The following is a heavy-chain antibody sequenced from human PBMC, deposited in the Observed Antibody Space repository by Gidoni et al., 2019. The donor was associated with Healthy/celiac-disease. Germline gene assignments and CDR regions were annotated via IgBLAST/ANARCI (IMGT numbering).Heavy chain of an antibody. D-gene: IGHD6-6*01. CDR1: GFTFSSYS. CDR2: ISSSSSYI. CDR3: AREAIAALGY. Sequence: EVQLVESGGGLVKPGGSLRLSCAASGFTFSSYSMNWVRQAPGKGLEWVSSISSSSSYIYYADSVKGRFTISRDNAKNSLYLQMNSLRAEDTTVYYCAREAIAALGYWGQGTLVTVSS. J-gene: IGHJ4*02. V-gene: IGHV3-21*01.